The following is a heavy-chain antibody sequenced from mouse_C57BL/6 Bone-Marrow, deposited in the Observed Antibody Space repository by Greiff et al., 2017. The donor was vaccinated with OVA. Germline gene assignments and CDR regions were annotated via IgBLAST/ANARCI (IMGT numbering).Heavy chain of an antibody. Sequence: EVNLVESGGGLVKPGGSLKLSCAASGFTFSSYTMSWVRQTPEKRLEWVATISGGGGNTYYPDSVKGRFTISRDNAKNTLYLQMSSLRSEDTALYYCARPAYGSSYHYAMDYWGQGTSVTVSS. CDR1: GFTFSSYT. V-gene: IGHV5-9*01. D-gene: IGHD1-1*01. CDR2: ISGGGGNT. J-gene: IGHJ4*01. CDR3: ARPAYGSSYHYAMDY.